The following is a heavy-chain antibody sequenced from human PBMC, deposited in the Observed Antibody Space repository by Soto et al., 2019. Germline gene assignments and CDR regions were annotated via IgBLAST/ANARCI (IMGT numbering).Heavy chain of an antibody. V-gene: IGHV1-18*04. Sequence: APVPVSCPPCCYRFTNSGSSWVRPAPGQGPEWMGWISTYSGNTDYAQKFQGRITMTTDTSTDTVYMELRSLRSDDTAVYFCARNLFGVSIMGDYWCQGTLVTLSP. CDR2: ISTYSGNT. D-gene: IGHD3-3*01. CDR3: ARNLFGVSIMGDY. J-gene: IGHJ4*02. CDR1: CYRFTNSG.